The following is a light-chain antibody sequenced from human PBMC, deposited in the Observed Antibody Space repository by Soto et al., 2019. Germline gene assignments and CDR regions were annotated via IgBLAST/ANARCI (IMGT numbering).Light chain of an antibody. CDR2: DAS. Sequence: DIQMTQSPSTLSASVGDRVTITCRASQRISRWLGWYQQKPGKATTRLIYDASCVESGVPSRFIGSGSGPEFTLTISSLQPDDFATYYCQQDNSHCRTFGQGTNVEIK. CDR1: QRISRW. CDR3: QQDNSHCRT. J-gene: IGKJ1*01. V-gene: IGKV1-5*01.